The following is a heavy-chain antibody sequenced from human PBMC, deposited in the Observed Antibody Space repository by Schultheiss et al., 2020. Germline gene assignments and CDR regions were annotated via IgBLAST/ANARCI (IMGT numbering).Heavy chain of an antibody. V-gene: IGHV3-30*18. Sequence: GESLKISCAASGFSFSSCGMHWVRQAPGKGLEWVAVISYDGSHKYYADSVKGQFIISRDNSKNTLFLQMNSLRAEDTAVYYCAKDWTVTSSLSLDVWGQGTLVTVSS. CDR2: ISYDGSHK. J-gene: IGHJ4*02. CDR3: AKDWTVTSSLSLDV. D-gene: IGHD4-17*01. CDR1: GFSFSSCG.